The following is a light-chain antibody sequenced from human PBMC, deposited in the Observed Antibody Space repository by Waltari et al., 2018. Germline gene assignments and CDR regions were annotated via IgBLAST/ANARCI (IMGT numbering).Light chain of an antibody. CDR1: QSVSRT. CDR2: DAS. CDR3: QKYGTLPAT. J-gene: IGKJ1*01. Sequence: ETVLTQSPGTLSLSPGARATLSCRASQSVSRTLAWYQQKPGQAPRLLIYDASSRATGIPDRFSGSGSGTDFSLTISRLEPEDFAVYYCQKYGTLPATFGQGTKVEIK. V-gene: IGKV3-20*01.